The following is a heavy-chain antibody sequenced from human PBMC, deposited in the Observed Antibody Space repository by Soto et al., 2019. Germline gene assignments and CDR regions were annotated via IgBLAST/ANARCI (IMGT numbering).Heavy chain of an antibody. D-gene: IGHD3-3*01. CDR1: GYTLTELS. J-gene: IGHJ5*02. Sequence: GASVKVSCKVSGYTLTELSTHWVRQAPGKGLEWMGGFDPEDGETIYAQKFQGRVTMTEDTSTDTAYMELSSLRSEDTAVYYCATVDDFWSGYLDRGFDPWGQGTLVTVSS. V-gene: IGHV1-24*01. CDR2: FDPEDGET. CDR3: ATVDDFWSGYLDRGFDP.